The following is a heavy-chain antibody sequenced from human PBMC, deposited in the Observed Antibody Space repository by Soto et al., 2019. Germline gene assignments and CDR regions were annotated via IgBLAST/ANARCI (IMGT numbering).Heavy chain of an antibody. CDR3: ARELPTTLKTDAFDI. J-gene: IGHJ3*02. V-gene: IGHV1-69*01. CDR1: GGTFSSYA. CDR2: IIPIFGTA. Sequence: QVQLLQSGAEVKKPASSVTVSCKAYGGTFSSYAISWVLLASGQGLEWMGGIIPIFGTANYAQKFPGRVTLTADESRSTGYMALSSLRSEDTAVDYGARELPTTLKTDAFDIWVQGTKVTVSS. D-gene: IGHD4-17*01.